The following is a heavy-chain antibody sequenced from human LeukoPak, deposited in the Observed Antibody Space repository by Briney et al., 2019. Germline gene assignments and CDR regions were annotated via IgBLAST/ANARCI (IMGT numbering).Heavy chain of an antibody. Sequence: GGSLRLSCEASGFTFSSYNMNWVRQAPGKGLEWVAVIWYDGSNKYYADSVKGRFTISRDNSKNTLYLQMNSLRAEDTAVYYCARGPGYGDSDFFDYWGQGTLVTVSS. CDR3: ARGPGYGDSDFFDY. V-gene: IGHV3-33*08. J-gene: IGHJ4*02. D-gene: IGHD4-17*01. CDR1: GFTFSSYN. CDR2: IWYDGSNK.